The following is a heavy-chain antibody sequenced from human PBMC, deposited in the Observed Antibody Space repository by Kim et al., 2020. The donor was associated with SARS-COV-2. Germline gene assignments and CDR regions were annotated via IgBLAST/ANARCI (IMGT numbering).Heavy chain of an antibody. V-gene: IGHV1-8*01. CDR1: GYIFTSND. Sequence: ASVKVSCKASGYIFTSNDINWVRQAPGQGLEWMGWMNPDSGNTGFAQKFQGRLTMTSNTSISKAYMELSSLRSEDTAVYFCARGANWFRYWGQGTLVTVSS. D-gene: IGHD3-10*01. CDR2: MNPDSGNT. J-gene: IGHJ4*02. CDR3: ARGANWFRY.